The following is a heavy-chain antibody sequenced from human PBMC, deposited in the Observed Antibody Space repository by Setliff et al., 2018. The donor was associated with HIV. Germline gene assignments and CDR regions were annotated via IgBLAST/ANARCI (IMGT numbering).Heavy chain of an antibody. CDR2: ISDDGGQT. Sequence: GGSLRLSCAASGFTFNTYSIHWVRQAPGKGLEWVAVISDDGGQTYYAGSVKGRFTISRDNSKKTMYLQMSSLRGDDTAVYYCAREKGNTPAAYYLDYWGQGTLVTVSS. V-gene: IGHV3-30*04. CDR1: GFTFNTYS. D-gene: IGHD3-10*01. CDR3: AREKGNTPAAYYLDY. J-gene: IGHJ4*02.